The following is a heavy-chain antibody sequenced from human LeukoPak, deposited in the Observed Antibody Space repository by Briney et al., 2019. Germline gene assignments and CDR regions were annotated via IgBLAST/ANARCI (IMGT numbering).Heavy chain of an antibody. Sequence: ASVKVSCKASGYTFTNYGISSVRQAPGQGLEWVAWISAYNGDTNFAQKLQGRVTMTTDTSTSTAYMELRSLKPDDAAVYYCARDRQSSSVYYFDNWGQGTLVTVSS. CDR2: ISAYNGDT. V-gene: IGHV1-18*01. CDR3: ARDRQSSSVYYFDN. D-gene: IGHD6-6*01. J-gene: IGHJ4*02. CDR1: GYTFTNYG.